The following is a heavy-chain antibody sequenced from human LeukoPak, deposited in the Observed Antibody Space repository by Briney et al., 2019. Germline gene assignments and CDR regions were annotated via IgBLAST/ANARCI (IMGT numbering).Heavy chain of an antibody. J-gene: IGHJ6*01. V-gene: IGHV4-4*07. CDR3: ARGGLYFGEERNYGMDV. Sequence: PSETLSLTCTVSGGSISSYYWSWIRQPAGKGLEWIGRFYISGSTNYNPSLKSRVTMSVDTSKNQFSLKLNSVTAADTAVYYCARGGLYFGEERNYGMDVWGQGTTVTVSS. CDR2: FYISGST. D-gene: IGHD3-10*01. CDR1: GGSISSYY.